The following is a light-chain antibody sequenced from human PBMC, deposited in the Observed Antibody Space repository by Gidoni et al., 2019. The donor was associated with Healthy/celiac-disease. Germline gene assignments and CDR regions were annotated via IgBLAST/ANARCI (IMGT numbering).Light chain of an antibody. CDR3: QQYGSSLPVT. CDR2: GAS. CDR1: QSVSSRY. J-gene: IGKJ5*01. V-gene: IGKV3-20*01. Sequence: EIVLTQSPGTLSLSPGERATLSCRASQSVSSRYLAWYQQKPGQAPRLLIYGASSRATGIPDRFSGSGSGTDFTLTISRLEPEDFAVYYCQQYGSSLPVTFXXXTRLEIK.